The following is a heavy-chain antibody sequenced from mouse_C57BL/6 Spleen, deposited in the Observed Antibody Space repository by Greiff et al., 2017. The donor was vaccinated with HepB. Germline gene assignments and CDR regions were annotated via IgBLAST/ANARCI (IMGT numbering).Heavy chain of an antibody. D-gene: IGHD1-1*01. CDR2: IYPGSGST. V-gene: IGHV1-55*01. J-gene: IGHJ2*01. Sequence: VQLQQPGAELVKPGASVKMSCKASGYTFTSYWITWVKQRPGQGLEWIGDIYPGSGSTNYNEKFKSKATMTVDTSSSTAYMQLSSLTSEDSAVYYCAREDYYCSEPYWGQVTTLTVSS. CDR1: GYTFTSYW. CDR3: AREDYYCSEPY.